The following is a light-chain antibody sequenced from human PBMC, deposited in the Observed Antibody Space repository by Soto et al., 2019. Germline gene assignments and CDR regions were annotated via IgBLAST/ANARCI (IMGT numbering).Light chain of an antibody. J-gene: IGKJ5*01. V-gene: IGKV1-5*03. CDR2: KAS. Sequence: DIQMTQSPSTLSASVGDRVTISFRASQTISTWLAWYQQKPGKAPNLLIYKASSLESGVPSRFSGSGSGTEFTLTISSLQPDDFATYYCQQSYSSITFGQGTRLEIK. CDR3: QQSYSSIT. CDR1: QTISTW.